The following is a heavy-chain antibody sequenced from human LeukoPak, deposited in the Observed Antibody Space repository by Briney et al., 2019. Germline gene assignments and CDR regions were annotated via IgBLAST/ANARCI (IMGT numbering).Heavy chain of an antibody. CDR3: AKGDTAMGTFDY. J-gene: IGHJ4*02. V-gene: IGHV3-21*01. CDR1: GFTFSSYS. CDR2: ISSSSSYI. Sequence: GGSLRLSCAASGFTFSSYSMNWVRQAPGKGLEWVSSISSSSSYIYYADSVKGRFTISRDNAKNSLYLQMNSLRAEDTAVYYCAKGDTAMGTFDYWGQGTLVTVSS. D-gene: IGHD5-18*01.